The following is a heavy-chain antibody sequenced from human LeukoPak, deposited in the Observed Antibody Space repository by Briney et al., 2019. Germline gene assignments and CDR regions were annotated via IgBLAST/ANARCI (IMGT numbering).Heavy chain of an antibody. V-gene: IGHV3-48*04. CDR1: GFTFSSYW. CDR3: ARDHPPQWELPGYNWFDP. Sequence: GGSLRLSCAASGFTFSSYWMSWVRQAPGKGLEWVSYISSSGSTIYYADSVKGRFSISRDNAKNSLYLQMNSLRAEDTAVYYCARDHPPQWELPGYNWFDPWGQGTLVTVSS. J-gene: IGHJ5*02. CDR2: ISSSGSTI. D-gene: IGHD1-26*01.